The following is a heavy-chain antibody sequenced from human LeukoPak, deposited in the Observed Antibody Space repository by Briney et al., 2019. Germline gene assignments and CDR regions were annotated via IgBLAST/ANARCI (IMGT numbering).Heavy chain of an antibody. CDR2: IYYSGST. CDR3: AREVGANFDY. J-gene: IGHJ4*02. CDR1: GGSISSGGYY. V-gene: IGHV4-61*08. Sequence: SETLSLTCTVSGGSISSGGYYWSWIRQPPGKGLEWIGYIYYSGSTNYNPSLKSRVTISVDTSKNQFSLKLSSVTAADTAVYYCAREVGANFDYWGQGTLVTVSS. D-gene: IGHD1-26*01.